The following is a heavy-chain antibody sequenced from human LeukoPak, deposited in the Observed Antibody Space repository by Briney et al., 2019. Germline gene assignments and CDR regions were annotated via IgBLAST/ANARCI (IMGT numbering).Heavy chain of an antibody. J-gene: IGHJ4*02. CDR3: ARYDPRGSASTQLDY. D-gene: IGHD3-16*01. V-gene: IGHV4-38-2*01. Sequence: EPSEALTLTCSVSRYSLLTNYYWAWIRKSPVKGLERIGRIFQSGTVSYNPSLNNRDTMSVDTPKNQCTLQLTSVTPADAAGCHCARYDPRGSASTQLDYWGQGILVTVSS. CDR1: RYSLLTNYY. CDR2: IFQSGTV.